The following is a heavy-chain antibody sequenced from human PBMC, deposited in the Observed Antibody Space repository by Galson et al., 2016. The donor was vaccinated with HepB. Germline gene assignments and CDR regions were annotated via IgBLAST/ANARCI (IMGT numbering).Heavy chain of an antibody. J-gene: IGHJ4*02. D-gene: IGHD6-19*01. Sequence: SLRLSCAASGFTFSSYAMAWVRQAPGKGLEWVSTIGGGGGNTHYADSVKGRFTISRDNSKNTLYLQMNSLRAEDTAVYYCAREGAEMAVAGTAFDYWGQGTLVTVSS. CDR1: GFTFSSYA. V-gene: IGHV3-23*01. CDR2: IGGGGGNT. CDR3: AREGAEMAVAGTAFDY.